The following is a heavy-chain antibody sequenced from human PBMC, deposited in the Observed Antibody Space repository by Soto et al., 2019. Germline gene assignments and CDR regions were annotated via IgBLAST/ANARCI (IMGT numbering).Heavy chain of an antibody. D-gene: IGHD2-8*02. Sequence: PGESLKISCMGSGYTFTSHWIGWVRQMPGKGLEWMGIIYPGDSDTRYSPSFQGQVTISADKSIRTAYLQWNSLKASDTAMYYCVRVGLVGSNRPTNVWFDPWGPGTLVTVSS. CDR3: VRVGLVGSNRPTNVWFDP. J-gene: IGHJ5*02. V-gene: IGHV5-51*01. CDR1: GYTFTSHW. CDR2: IYPGDSDT.